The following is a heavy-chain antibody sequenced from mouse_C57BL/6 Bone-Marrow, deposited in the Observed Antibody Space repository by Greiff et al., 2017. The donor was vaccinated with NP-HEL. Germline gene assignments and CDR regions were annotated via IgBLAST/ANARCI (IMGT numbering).Heavy chain of an antibody. CDR2: IRNKANNHAT. Sequence: EVKLMESGGGLVQPGGSMKLSCAASGFTFSDAWMDWVRQSPEKGLEWVAEIRNKANNHATSYAESVKGRFTISRDDSKSSVYLQMNSLRAEDAGIYYCTRHPYYYGSSGYFDYWGQGTTLTVSS. CDR3: TRHPYYYGSSGYFDY. D-gene: IGHD1-1*01. CDR1: GFTFSDAW. J-gene: IGHJ2*01. V-gene: IGHV6-6*01.